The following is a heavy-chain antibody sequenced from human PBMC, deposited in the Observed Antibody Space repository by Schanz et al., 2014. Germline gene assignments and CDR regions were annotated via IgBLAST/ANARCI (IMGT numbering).Heavy chain of an antibody. V-gene: IGHV4-39*01. D-gene: IGHD6-13*01. J-gene: IGHJ4*02. CDR3: ARPGGSSWSFAY. CDR1: DGSISSSSYY. CDR2: IYQSGTT. Sequence: QVQLQESGPGLVKPSENLSLTCTVSDGSISSSSYYWGWIRQPPGKGLEWIGSIYQSGTTYYSPSLKGRVTFPVNPSKNQSPLNFISVTAADTAVYYCARPGGSSWSFAYWGLGRLVIVSS.